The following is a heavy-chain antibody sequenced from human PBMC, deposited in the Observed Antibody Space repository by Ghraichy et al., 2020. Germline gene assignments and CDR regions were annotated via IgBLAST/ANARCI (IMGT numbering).Heavy chain of an antibody. J-gene: IGHJ4*02. CDR1: GFTFKYAW. CDR3: TTVGILVVGYYFDS. CDR2: IKSKTDGATT. V-gene: IGHV3-15*01. Sequence: GGSLRLSCAASGFTFKYAWMSWVRQAPGKGLEWVGLIKSKTDGATTDFAAPVRGRFTISRDDSKNTLYLQMDNLKTDDTAVYFCTTVGILVVGYYFDSWGQGALVTVSS. D-gene: IGHD3-22*01.